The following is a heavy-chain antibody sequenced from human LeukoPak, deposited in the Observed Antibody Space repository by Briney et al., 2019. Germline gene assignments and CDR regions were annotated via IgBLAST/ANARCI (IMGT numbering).Heavy chain of an antibody. CDR2: IGGSSSPI. Sequence: PGGSLRLSCAASGFTFSSYSMSWVRQAPGKGLEWVSYIGGSSSPIYYADSVKGRFTISRDNAKNSLFLQMNSLRAEDTALYYCAKDGQYGDSTGGAFDIWGQGTMVTVSS. J-gene: IGHJ3*02. D-gene: IGHD4-17*01. CDR3: AKDGQYGDSTGGAFDI. V-gene: IGHV3-48*01. CDR1: GFTFSSYS.